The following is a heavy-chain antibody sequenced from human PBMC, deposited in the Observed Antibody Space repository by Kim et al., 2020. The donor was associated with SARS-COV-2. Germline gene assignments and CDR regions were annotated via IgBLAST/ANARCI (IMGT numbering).Heavy chain of an antibody. CDR1: GYTFTSYG. Sequence: ASVKVSCKASGYTFTSYGISWVRQAPGQGLEWMGWISAYNGNTNYAQKLQGRVTMTTDTSTSTAYMELRSLRSDDTAVYYCARVGSTVNLFEGFNWFDPWGQGTLVTVSS. D-gene: IGHD4-4*01. CDR3: ARVGSTVNLFEGFNWFDP. J-gene: IGHJ5*02. CDR2: ISAYNGNT. V-gene: IGHV1-18*01.